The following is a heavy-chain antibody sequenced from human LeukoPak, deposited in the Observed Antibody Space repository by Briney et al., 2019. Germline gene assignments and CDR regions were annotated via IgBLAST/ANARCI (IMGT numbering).Heavy chain of an antibody. D-gene: IGHD6-19*01. CDR1: GDSISSYY. CDR2: IYYSEST. J-gene: IGHJ6*03. Sequence: SETLSLTCTVSGDSISSYYWSWIRQPPGKGLEWIGYIYYSESTNYNPSLKSRVTISVDTSKNQFSLKLSSVTAADTAVYYCARGPGSGWKPYYYYYYMDVWGKGTTVTVSS. V-gene: IGHV4-59*01. CDR3: ARGPGSGWKPYYYYYYMDV.